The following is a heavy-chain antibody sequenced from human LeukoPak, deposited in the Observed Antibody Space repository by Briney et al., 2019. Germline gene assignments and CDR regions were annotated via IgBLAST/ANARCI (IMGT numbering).Heavy chain of an antibody. Sequence: PSETLSLTCTVSGGSISDYYWSWIRQPAGKGLEWIGRIHISGSINYNPSLKSRVTMSVDTSKNQFSLKLSSVTAADTAVYYCARVKDYGGSNWFDPWGQGTLVTVSS. V-gene: IGHV4-4*07. CDR2: IHISGSI. CDR1: GGSISDYY. D-gene: IGHD4-23*01. J-gene: IGHJ5*02. CDR3: ARVKDYGGSNWFDP.